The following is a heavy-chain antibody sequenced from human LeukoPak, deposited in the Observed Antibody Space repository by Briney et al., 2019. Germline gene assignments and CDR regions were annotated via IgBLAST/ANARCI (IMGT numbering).Heavy chain of an antibody. CDR1: GGSISSYY. CDR2: IYYSGST. J-gene: IGHJ4*02. D-gene: IGHD6-6*01. CDR3: ARLEQLVETYYFDY. V-gene: IGHV4-59*01. Sequence: PSETLSLTCTVSGGSISSYYWSWIRQPPGKGLEWIGYIYYSGSTNYNPSLKSRVTISVDTSKNQFSLKLSSVTAADTAVYYCARLEQLVETYYFDYWGQGTLVTVSS.